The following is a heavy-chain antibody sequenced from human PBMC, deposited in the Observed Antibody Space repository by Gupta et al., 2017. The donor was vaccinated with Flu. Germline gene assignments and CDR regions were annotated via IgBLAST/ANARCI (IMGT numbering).Heavy chain of an antibody. D-gene: IGHD2-2*01. Sequence: MNWVRQAPGKGLEWVGRIKSKSEGETIDYAAPVKGRFTISKEASMGTLYLRMDSLKTEDTAVYYCTTPRYCTSTSCGSIDYWGQGTRVTVSS. CDR3: TTPRYCTSTSCGSIDY. J-gene: IGHJ4*02. CDR2: IKSKSEGETI. V-gene: IGHV3-15*01.